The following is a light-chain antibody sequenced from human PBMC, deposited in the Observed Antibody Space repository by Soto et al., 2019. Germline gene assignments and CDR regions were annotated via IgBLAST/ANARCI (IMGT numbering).Light chain of an antibody. CDR3: QQFHSYPLT. CDR1: QSISMW. CDR2: TAS. V-gene: IGKV1-5*03. J-gene: IGKJ4*01. Sequence: DIQMTQSPSTLSASVGDRVTITCRDSQSISMWLAWYQQKVGKAPKVLIYTASNLESGVPSRFSGSGSGTEFTLTISSLQPDDFATYYCQQFHSYPLTFGGGTKVEIK.